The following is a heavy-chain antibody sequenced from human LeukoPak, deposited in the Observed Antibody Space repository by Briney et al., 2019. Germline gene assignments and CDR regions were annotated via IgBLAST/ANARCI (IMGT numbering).Heavy chain of an antibody. CDR3: AREGIQIGYCSGGSCYYFDY. CDR1: GFTFSSYW. V-gene: IGHV3-7*01. CDR2: IEQDGSEK. Sequence: PGGSLRLSCAASGFTFSSYWMSWVRQAPGKGLEWVANIEQDGSEKYYVDSVKGRFTISRDNAKNSLYLQMNSLRAEDTAVYYCAREGIQIGYCSGGSCYYFDYWGQGTLVTVSS. J-gene: IGHJ4*02. D-gene: IGHD2-15*01.